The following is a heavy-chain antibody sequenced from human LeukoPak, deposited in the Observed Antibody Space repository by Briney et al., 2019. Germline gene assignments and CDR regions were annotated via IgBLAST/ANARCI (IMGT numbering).Heavy chain of an antibody. D-gene: IGHD4-23*01. J-gene: IGHJ4*02. CDR1: GYSFTSYD. Sequence: SVKVSCKASGYSFTSYDINWVRQATGQGLEWIGWMNPNSGDADYTQKFKGRVTFTRDTSTRTAYMEVNSLGSKDTAVYYCARSNFGGNVHFDYWGQGTLVTVSS. CDR2: MNPNSGDA. CDR3: ARSNFGGNVHFDY. V-gene: IGHV1-8*02.